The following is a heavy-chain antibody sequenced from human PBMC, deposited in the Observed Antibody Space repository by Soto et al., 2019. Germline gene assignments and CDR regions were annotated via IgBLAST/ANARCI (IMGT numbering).Heavy chain of an antibody. CDR1: GGSVSSGSYY. Sequence: SETLSLTCTVYGGSVSSGSYYWSWIRQPPGKGLEWIGYIYYSGSTNYNPALKSRVTISVDTSKNQFSLKLSSVTAADTAVYYCARDRAPLYFDYWGQGTLVTVSS. CDR2: IYYSGST. V-gene: IGHV4-61*01. CDR3: ARDRAPLYFDY. J-gene: IGHJ4*02.